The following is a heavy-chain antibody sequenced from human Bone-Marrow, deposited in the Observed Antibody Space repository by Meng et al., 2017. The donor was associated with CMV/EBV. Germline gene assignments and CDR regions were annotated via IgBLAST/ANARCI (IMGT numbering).Heavy chain of an antibody. D-gene: IGHD6-13*01. Sequence: GGSLRLSCAASGFSFSGYGMYWVRQAPGRGLEWVALIYYDGSNTYYADSVKGRFTISRDNAKNSLYLQMNSLRAEDTAVYYCARVEVHSGGWYGGFDYWGQGTLVTVSS. CDR2: IYYDGSNT. J-gene: IGHJ4*02. V-gene: IGHV3-33*01. CDR3: ARVEVHSGGWYGGFDY. CDR1: GFSFSGYG.